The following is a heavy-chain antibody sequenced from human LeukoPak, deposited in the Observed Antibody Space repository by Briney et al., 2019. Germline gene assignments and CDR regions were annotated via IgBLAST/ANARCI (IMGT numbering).Heavy chain of an antibody. V-gene: IGHV3-49*04. J-gene: IGHJ4*02. CDR2: IRSKAYGGTT. CDR1: GFTFGDYA. Sequence: PGGSLRLSCAASGFTFGDYAMNWVRQAPGKGLEWVGFIRSKAYGGTTEYAASVKGRFTISRDDSKSIAYLQMNSLKTEDTAVYYCTRGHKLYDFWSGYYFGYWGQGTLVTVSS. D-gene: IGHD3-3*01. CDR3: TRGHKLYDFWSGYYFGY.